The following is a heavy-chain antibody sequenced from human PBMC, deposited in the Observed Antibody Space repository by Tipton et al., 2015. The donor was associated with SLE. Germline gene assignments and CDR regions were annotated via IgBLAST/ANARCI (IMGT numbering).Heavy chain of an antibody. CDR3: TGGTGPMRGLAY. CDR2: LSPSGAGT. Sequence: SGFTFSNFAMVWVRQAPGKRLEWLSALSPSGAGTHYADSVQGRFIISRDNSKKILYLQMNSLRAEDTAVYYCTGGTGPMRGLAYWGQGTLVTVSS. CDR1: GFTFSNFA. J-gene: IGHJ4*02. V-gene: IGHV3-23*01. D-gene: IGHD1-7*01.